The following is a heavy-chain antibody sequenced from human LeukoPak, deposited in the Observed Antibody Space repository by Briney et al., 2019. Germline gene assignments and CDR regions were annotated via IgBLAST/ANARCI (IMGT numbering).Heavy chain of an antibody. J-gene: IGHJ4*02. CDR1: GDSISSTSYY. CDR3: ARLPRTYCGGDCYSYYFDY. Sequence: PSETLSLTCIVSGDSISSTSYYWAWIRQPPGKGLEWIGMIFYSGSAYYTPSLRGRVTLSVDTSKNQFSLKLSSVTAADTAVYYCARLPRTYCGGDCYSYYFDYWGQGTLVTVSS. V-gene: IGHV4-39*01. CDR2: IFYSGSA. D-gene: IGHD2-21*01.